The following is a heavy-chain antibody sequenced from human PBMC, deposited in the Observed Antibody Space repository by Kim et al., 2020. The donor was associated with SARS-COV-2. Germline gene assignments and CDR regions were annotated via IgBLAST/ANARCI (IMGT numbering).Heavy chain of an antibody. V-gene: IGHV3-53*01. J-gene: IGHJ4*02. CDR3: ARVLGGSYGY. D-gene: IGHD1-26*01. CDR2: ST. Sequence: STSYAYSVKGRFTISRDNSKNTLYLQMNSLRAEDTAVYYCARVLGGSYGYWGQGTLVTVSS.